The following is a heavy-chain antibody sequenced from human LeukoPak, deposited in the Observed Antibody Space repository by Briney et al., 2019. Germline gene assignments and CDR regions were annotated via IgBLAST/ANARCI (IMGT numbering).Heavy chain of an antibody. J-gene: IGHJ4*02. Sequence: PGGSLRLSCAASGFTFSNYAIHWVRQAPAKGLEWLASIRFDGSNQYYADSVRGRFAISRDNSKSTVYLQMNSLGVEDTAVYYCARDRCSSTNCYFDYWGQGTLVTVSS. V-gene: IGHV3-30*02. CDR2: IRFDGSNQ. CDR1: GFTFSNYA. CDR3: ARDRCSSTNCYFDY. D-gene: IGHD2-2*01.